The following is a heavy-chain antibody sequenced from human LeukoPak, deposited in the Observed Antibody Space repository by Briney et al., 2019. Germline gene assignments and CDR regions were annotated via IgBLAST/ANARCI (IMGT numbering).Heavy chain of an antibody. CDR3: ARVYPYYYGSVGFDY. Sequence: PGGSLRLSCAASGFTFSSYEMNWVRQAPGKGLEWIGEINHSGSTNYNPSLKSRVTISVDTSKNQFSLKLSSVTAADTAVYYCARVYPYYYGSVGFDYWGQGTLVTVSS. J-gene: IGHJ4*02. CDR2: INHSGST. CDR1: GFTFSSYE. V-gene: IGHV4-34*01. D-gene: IGHD3-10*01.